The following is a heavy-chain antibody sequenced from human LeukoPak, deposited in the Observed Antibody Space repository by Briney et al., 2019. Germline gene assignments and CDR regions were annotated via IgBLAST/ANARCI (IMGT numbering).Heavy chain of an antibody. CDR1: GFTFSSYG. V-gene: IGHV3-33*01. D-gene: IGHD5-12*01. Sequence: GRSLRLSCAASGFTFSSYGMHWVRQAPGKGLEWVASTWSDGSNKYYAGSVKGRFTISRDNSKNTLYLQMNSLRAEDTAAYYCARGGKSAFYYGKDVWGQGTTVTVSS. CDR2: TWSDGSNK. CDR3: ARGGKSAFYYGKDV. J-gene: IGHJ6*02.